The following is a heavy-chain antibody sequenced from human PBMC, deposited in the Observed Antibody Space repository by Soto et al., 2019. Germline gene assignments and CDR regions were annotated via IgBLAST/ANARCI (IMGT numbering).Heavy chain of an antibody. Sequence: GGSLRLSCEASGFTFSSYSMNWVRQAPGKGLEWVSYISSSSITIYYADSVKGRFTISRDNAKNSLYLQMNGLRAEDTALYYCARDIAAAGTWFDPWGQGTLVTVSS. V-gene: IGHV3-48*01. CDR3: ARDIAAAGTWFDP. CDR1: GFTFSSYS. D-gene: IGHD6-13*01. CDR2: ISSSSITI. J-gene: IGHJ5*02.